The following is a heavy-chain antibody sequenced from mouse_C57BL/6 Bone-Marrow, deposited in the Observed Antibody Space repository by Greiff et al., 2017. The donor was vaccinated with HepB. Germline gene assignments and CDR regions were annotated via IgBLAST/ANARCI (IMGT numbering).Heavy chain of an antibody. CDR3: TREDDYDRGGYAMDY. D-gene: IGHD2-4*01. V-gene: IGHV5-9-1*02. J-gene: IGHJ4*01. Sequence: EVKLVESGEGLVKPGGSLKLSCAASGFTFSSYAMSWVRQTPEKRLEWVAYISSGGDYIYYADTVKGRFTISRDNARNTLYLQMSSLKSEDTAMYYCTREDDYDRGGYAMDYWGQGTSVTVSS. CDR2: ISSGGDYI. CDR1: GFTFSSYA.